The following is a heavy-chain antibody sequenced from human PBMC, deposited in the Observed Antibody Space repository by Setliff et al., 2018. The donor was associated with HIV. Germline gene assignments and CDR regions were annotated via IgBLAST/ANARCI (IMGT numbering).Heavy chain of an antibody. CDR2: INANSGDT. V-gene: IGHV1-2*02. CDR3: ARGGGYCTNGLFYNRWFDP. CDR1: GYTFTDYY. Sequence: ASVKVSCKASGYTFTDYYIQWVRQAPGQGLEWMGWINANSGDTNYAEKFQGRVTMTRKTSINTAYMELTRLKSHDTAMYYCARGGGYCTNGLFYNRWFDPWGQGTPVTVSS. D-gene: IGHD2-8*01. J-gene: IGHJ5*02.